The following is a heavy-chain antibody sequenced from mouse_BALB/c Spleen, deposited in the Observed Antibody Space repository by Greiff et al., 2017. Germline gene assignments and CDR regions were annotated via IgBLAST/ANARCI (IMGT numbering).Heavy chain of an antibody. V-gene: IGHV5-9*03. J-gene: IGHJ3*01. D-gene: IGHD2-4*01. CDR1: GFTFSSYT. CDR2: ISSGGGNT. CDR3: ARSLYYDYDGGFAY. Sequence: EVQLVESGGGLVKPGGSLKLSCAASGFTFSSYTMSWVRQTPEKRLEWVATISSGGGNTYYPDSVKGRFTISRDNAKNNLYLQMSSLRSEDTALYYCARSLYYDYDGGFAYWGQGTLVTVSA.